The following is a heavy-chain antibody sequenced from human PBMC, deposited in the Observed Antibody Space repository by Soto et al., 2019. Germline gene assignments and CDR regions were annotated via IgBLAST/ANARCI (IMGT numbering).Heavy chain of an antibody. CDR3: ASDFRITMVRGVISNYYYGMDV. V-gene: IGHV3-33*01. D-gene: IGHD3-10*01. CDR1: GFTFSSYG. J-gene: IGHJ6*02. Sequence: GGSLRLSCAASGFTFSSYGMHWVRQAPGKGLEWVAVIWYDGSNKYYADSVKGRFTISRDNSKNTLYLQMNSLRAEDTAVYYCASDFRITMVRGVISNYYYGMDVWGQGTTVTVSS. CDR2: IWYDGSNK.